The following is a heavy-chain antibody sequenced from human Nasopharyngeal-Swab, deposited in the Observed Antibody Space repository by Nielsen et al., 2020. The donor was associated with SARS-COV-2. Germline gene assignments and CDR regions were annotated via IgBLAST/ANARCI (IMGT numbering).Heavy chain of an antibody. D-gene: IGHD2-15*01. CDR1: GYTFTSYA. J-gene: IGHJ4*02. CDR3: VRPSGGWYSDY. Sequence: ASVKVSCKASGYTFTSYAMHWVRQAPGQRLEWMGWINAGNGNTKYSQKFQGRVTITRDTSASTAYMELSSLRSEDTAVYYCVRPSGGWYSDYWGQGTLVTVSS. CDR2: INAGNGNT. V-gene: IGHV1-3*01.